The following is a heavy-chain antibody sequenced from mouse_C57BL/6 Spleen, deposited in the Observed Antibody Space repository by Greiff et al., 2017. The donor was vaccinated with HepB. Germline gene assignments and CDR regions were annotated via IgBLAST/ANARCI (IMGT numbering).Heavy chain of an antibody. J-gene: IGHJ2*01. CDR1: GYSFTGYY. V-gene: IGHV1-43*01. D-gene: IGHD1-1*01. Sequence: VQLQQSGPELVKPGASVKISCKASGYSFTGYYMHWVKQSSEKSLEWIGEINPSTGGTSYNQKFKGKATLTVDKSSSTAYMQLKSLTSEDSAVYYCARTPSTVVAHFDYWGQGTTLTVSS. CDR2: INPSTGGT. CDR3: ARTPSTVVAHFDY.